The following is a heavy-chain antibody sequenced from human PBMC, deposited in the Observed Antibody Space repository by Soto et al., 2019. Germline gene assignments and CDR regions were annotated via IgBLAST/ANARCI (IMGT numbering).Heavy chain of an antibody. CDR3: AKSFLLSLEWLAPFDY. CDR2: ISGSGGST. Sequence: GGSLRLSCAASGFTFSTYAMSWVRQAPGKGLEWVSAISGSGGSTYYADSVKGRFTISRDNSKNTLYLQMNSLRAEDTAVYYCAKSFLLSLEWLAPFDYWGQGTLVTVSS. V-gene: IGHV3-23*01. J-gene: IGHJ4*02. D-gene: IGHD6-19*01. CDR1: GFTFSTYA.